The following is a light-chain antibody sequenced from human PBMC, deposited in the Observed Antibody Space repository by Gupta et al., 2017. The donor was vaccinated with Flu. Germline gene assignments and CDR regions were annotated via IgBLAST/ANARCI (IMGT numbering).Light chain of an antibody. CDR1: NIGSKS. Sequence: YVLTQPPSVSVAPGQTARVTCGGDNIGSKSVHWYQQRPGQAPVLVVYDNSDRPSGIPERFSGSNSGNTATLTISRVEAGDEADYYCQVWDSSSEHYVFGTGTKVTVL. J-gene: IGLJ1*01. CDR3: QVWDSSSEHYV. V-gene: IGLV3-21*02. CDR2: DNS.